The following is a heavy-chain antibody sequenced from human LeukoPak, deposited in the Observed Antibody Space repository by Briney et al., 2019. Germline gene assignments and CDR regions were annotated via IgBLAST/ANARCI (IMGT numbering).Heavy chain of an antibody. D-gene: IGHD6-19*01. CDR1: GFTFRSHW. CDR3: ARGEYSTGWSLSDY. J-gene: IGHJ4*02. CDR2: INTDGSTT. V-gene: IGHV3-74*01. Sequence: GGPLRLSCAASGFTFRSHWMHWVRQAPGKGLVWVSRINTDGSTTSYADSVKGRFTISRDNAKNTLYLQMNSLRAEDTAVYYCARGEYSTGWSLSDYWGQGTLVTVSS.